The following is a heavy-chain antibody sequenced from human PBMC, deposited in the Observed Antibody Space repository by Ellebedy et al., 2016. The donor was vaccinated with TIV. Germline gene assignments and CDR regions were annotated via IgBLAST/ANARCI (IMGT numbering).Heavy chain of an antibody. J-gene: IGHJ6*02. CDR2: ISGGGGST. CDR1: GFTFSYYA. V-gene: IGHV3-23*01. CDR3: AKSHGLSITMVRGVILGMDV. D-gene: IGHD3-10*01. Sequence: GGSLRLXXAASGFTFSYYAMSWVRQAPGKGLEWVSAISGGGGSTYYADSVKGRFTISRDNSKNTLYLQMNSLRAEDTAVYYCAKSHGLSITMVRGVILGMDVWGQGTTVTVSS.